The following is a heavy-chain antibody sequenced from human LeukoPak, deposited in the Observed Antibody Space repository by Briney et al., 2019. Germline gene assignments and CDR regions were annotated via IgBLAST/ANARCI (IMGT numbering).Heavy chain of an antibody. V-gene: IGHV1-2*06. D-gene: IGHD3-22*01. Sequence: AAVQVSCKASGYTFTGYYMHLLRLDPGPGLEWMGRINPNSGGTNYAQKFQGRVTMTRDTSISTAYMELSRLRSDDTAVYYCARRYYDSSGDAFDIWGQGTMVTVSS. CDR3: ARRYYDSSGDAFDI. J-gene: IGHJ3*02. CDR1: GYTFTGYY. CDR2: INPNSGGT.